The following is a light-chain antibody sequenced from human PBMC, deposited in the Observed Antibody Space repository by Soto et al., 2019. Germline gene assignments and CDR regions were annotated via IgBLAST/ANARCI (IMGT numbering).Light chain of an antibody. CDR1: QGVGSY. CDR2: DAS. CDR3: QQRSDWPPGT. Sequence: EIVLTQSPATLSLSPGERATLSCRASQGVGSYLAWYQQKPGQAPRLLIYDASHRATDIPARFSGSGSGTDFTLTISSLEPEDFAVYYCQQRSDWPPGTFGGGTKVDIK. V-gene: IGKV3-11*01. J-gene: IGKJ4*01.